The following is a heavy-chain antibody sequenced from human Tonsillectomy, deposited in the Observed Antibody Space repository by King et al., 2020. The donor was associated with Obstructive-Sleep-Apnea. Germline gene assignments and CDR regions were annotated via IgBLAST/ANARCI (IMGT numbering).Heavy chain of an antibody. CDR1: GYRFTSYW. D-gene: IGHD3-10*01. CDR2: IYPGDSDT. CDR3: ARRMVRGPAPSRWYFDL. J-gene: IGHJ2*01. Sequence: QLVQSGAEGKKRGESLKISCKGSGYRFTSYWIGWGRQMPGKGLDLMGIIYPGDSDTRYSPSFPGQFTISADKSISTAYLQWSSLKASDTAMYYCARRMVRGPAPSRWYFDLWGRGTLVTVSS. V-gene: IGHV5-51*01.